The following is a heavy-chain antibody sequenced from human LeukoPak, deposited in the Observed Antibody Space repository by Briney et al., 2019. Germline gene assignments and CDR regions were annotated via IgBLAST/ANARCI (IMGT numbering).Heavy chain of an antibody. CDR2: ISYDGSNK. Sequence: PGGSLRLSCAASGFTFSSYAMHWVRQAPGKGLEWVAVISYDGSNKYYADSVKGRFTISRDNSKNTLYLQMNSLRAEDTAVYYCARDEGFGGYLSPLYGMDVWGQGTTVTVSS. CDR3: ARDEGFGGYLSPLYGMDV. J-gene: IGHJ6*02. D-gene: IGHD5-12*01. V-gene: IGHV3-30-3*01. CDR1: GFTFSSYA.